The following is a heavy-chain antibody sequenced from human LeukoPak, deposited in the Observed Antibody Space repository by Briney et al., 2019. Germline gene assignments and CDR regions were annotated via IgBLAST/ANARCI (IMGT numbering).Heavy chain of an antibody. CDR1: GGSISSGGYS. Sequence: PSQTLSLTCAVSGGSISSGGYSWSWIRQPPGKGLEWIGYIYHSGSTNYNPSLKSRVTISVDTSKNQFSLKLSSVTAADTAVYHCAREAMYNYGNNFDYWGQGTLVTVSS. CDR3: AREAMYNYGNNFDY. J-gene: IGHJ4*02. D-gene: IGHD5-18*01. CDR2: IYHSGST. V-gene: IGHV4-30-2*01.